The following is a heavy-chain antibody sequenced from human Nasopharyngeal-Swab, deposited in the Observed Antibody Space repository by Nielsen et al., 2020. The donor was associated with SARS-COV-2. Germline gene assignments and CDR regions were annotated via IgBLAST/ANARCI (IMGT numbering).Heavy chain of an antibody. CDR1: GFTFSSYW. CDR2: IKQDGSEK. D-gene: IGHD6-13*01. CDR3: ARASGSSWDFDY. V-gene: IGHV3-7*03. Sequence: GGSLRLYSAASGFTFSSYWMSWVRQAPGKGLEWVSNIKQDGSEKYYVDSVKGRFTISRDNAKNSLYLQMNSLRAEDTAVYYCARASGSSWDFDYWGQGTLVTVSS. J-gene: IGHJ4*02.